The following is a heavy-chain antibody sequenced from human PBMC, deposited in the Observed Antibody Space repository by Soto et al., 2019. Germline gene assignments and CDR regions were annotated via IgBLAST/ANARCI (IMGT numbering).Heavy chain of an antibody. J-gene: IGHJ4*02. CDR1: GLTFSTYA. V-gene: IGHV3-23*01. CDR2: ISGSGGST. D-gene: IGHD6-19*01. Sequence: PXGCLGVPCAACGLTFSTYAISGVRQATGKGLEWVSAISGSGGSTYYADSVKGRFTISRDNSKNTLYLQMNSLRAEDTALYYCEKESSSGCNAFDYCRQLTLVTVPS. CDR3: EKESSSGCNAFDY.